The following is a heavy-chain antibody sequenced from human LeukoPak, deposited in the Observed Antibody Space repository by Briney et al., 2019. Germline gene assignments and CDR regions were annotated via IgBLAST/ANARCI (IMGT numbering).Heavy chain of an antibody. CDR3: ARDPGYEFDY. CDR2: ISSSSTYI. V-gene: IGHV3-21*01. CDR1: GFTFSRYS. J-gene: IGHJ4*02. D-gene: IGHD2-15*01. Sequence: GGSLRLSSAASGFTFSRYSMNWVRQAPGKGLEWVSTISSSSTYIYYADSVKGRFTISRDNAKNSLYLQMNSLRAEDTAVYYCARDPGYEFDYWGQGTLVTVSS.